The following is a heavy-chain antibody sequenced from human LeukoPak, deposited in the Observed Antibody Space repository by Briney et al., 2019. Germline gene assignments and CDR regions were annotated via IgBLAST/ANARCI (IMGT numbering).Heavy chain of an antibody. CDR3: ARGVVPAAFDY. V-gene: IGHV3-21*01. CDR2: ISSSSDHI. Sequence: AGGSLRLSCAASGSTFSSYSMNWVRQAPGKGLEWVSSISSSSDHIAYADSVKGRFTISRDNAKNALYLQVNSLRAEDTAVYYCARGVVPAAFDYWGQGTLVTVPS. J-gene: IGHJ4*02. CDR1: GSTFSSYS. D-gene: IGHD2-2*01.